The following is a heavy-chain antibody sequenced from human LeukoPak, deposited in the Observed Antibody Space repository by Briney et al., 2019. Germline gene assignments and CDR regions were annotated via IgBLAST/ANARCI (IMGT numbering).Heavy chain of an antibody. D-gene: IGHD2-21*01. CDR3: AKTRKAYCGGDCQGSDY. Sequence: QPGGSLRLSCAASGFTFDTYTMHWVRQAPGKGLKWVSLISWDGYSTYYANSVKGRFTSSRDNSKNSLFLQMNGLRPEDTAFYYCAKTRKAYCGGDCQGSDYWGQGTLVTVSS. J-gene: IGHJ4*02. CDR2: ISWDGYST. CDR1: GFTFDTYT. V-gene: IGHV3-43D*03.